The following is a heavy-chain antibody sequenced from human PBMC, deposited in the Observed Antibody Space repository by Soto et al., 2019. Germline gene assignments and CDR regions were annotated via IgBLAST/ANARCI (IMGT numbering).Heavy chain of an antibody. D-gene: IGHD5-18*01. CDR1: GYTFTSYG. CDR3: ARAIQLWSHDAFDI. CDR2: ISAYNGNT. Sequence: ASVKVSCKASGYTFTSYGISWVRQAPGRGLEWMGWISAYNGNTNYAQKLQGRVTMTTDTSTSTAYMELRSLRSDDTAVYYCARAIQLWSHDAFDIWGQGTMVTVSS. V-gene: IGHV1-18*01. J-gene: IGHJ3*02.